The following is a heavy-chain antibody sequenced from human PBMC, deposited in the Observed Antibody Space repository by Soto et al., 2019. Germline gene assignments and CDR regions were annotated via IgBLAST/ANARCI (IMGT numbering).Heavy chain of an antibody. CDR2: ISYDGSTK. V-gene: IGHV3-30-3*01. D-gene: IGHD4-17*01. CDR3: ARAQSSTVITSTHFDP. Sequence: GGSLRLSCAASGFTLTSHAMNWVRQAPGKGLEWVAIISYDGSTKFYADSVKGRFTISRDSAKNTVYLHLNSLRGEDTAVYYCARAQSSTVITSTHFDPWGQGTPVTVSS. CDR1: GFTLTSHA. J-gene: IGHJ5*02.